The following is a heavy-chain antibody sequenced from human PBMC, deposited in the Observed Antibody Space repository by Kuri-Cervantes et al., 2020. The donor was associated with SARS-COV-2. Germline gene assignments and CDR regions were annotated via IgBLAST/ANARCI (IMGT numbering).Heavy chain of an antibody. J-gene: IGHJ3*02. D-gene: IGHD2-2*02. V-gene: IGHV3-21*04. CDR2: ISGSGSYI. Sequence: GGSLRLSCAASGFSLSRYTMNWVRQAPGKALEWVSSISGSGSYIYYADSMKGRFTISRDNSKNTLYLQMNSLRSEDTAVYYCARGGVGYCSSTSCYSFWAFDIWGQGTMVTVSS. CDR3: ARGGVGYCSSTSCYSFWAFDI. CDR1: GFSLSRYT.